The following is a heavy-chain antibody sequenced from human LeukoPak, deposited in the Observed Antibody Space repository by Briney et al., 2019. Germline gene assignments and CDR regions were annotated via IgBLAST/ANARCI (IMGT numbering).Heavy chain of an antibody. V-gene: IGHV1-18*01. D-gene: IGHD3-10*01. CDR2: VSPYNGNT. CDR3: ARNGRVRRVVKDLFEY. J-gene: IGHJ4*02. Sequence: ASVKVSCKTSGYTFTDYDITWVRQAPGQGLEWMGRVSPYNGNTYYSQRFQDRATITKDTSTGTAYMDLRNLRTDDTAMYYCARNGRVRRVVKDLFEYWGQGTLVAVSS. CDR1: GYTFTDYD.